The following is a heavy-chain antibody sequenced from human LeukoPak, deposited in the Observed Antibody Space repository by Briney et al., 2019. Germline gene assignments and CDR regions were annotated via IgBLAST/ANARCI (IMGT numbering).Heavy chain of an antibody. V-gene: IGHV1-69*13. J-gene: IGHJ1*01. CDR3: ARDSSEFRSLIPH. D-gene: IGHD2-21*01. CDR2: ITPMFGTA. Sequence: ASVKVSCKASGGIFSSYAISWVRQAPGRGLEWMGGITPMFGTAKYAQKFQGRVTITADESTSTAYMELSSLRSEDTAVYYCARDSSEFRSLIPHWGQGTLVTVSS. CDR1: GGIFSSYA.